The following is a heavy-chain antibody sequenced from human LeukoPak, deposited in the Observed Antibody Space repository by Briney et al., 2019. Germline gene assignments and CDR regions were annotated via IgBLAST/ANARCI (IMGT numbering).Heavy chain of an antibody. CDR1: GGSFSGHY. V-gene: IGHV4-34*01. CDR2: INHSGST. CDR3: ARGRAYSSSWTHYYYMDV. D-gene: IGHD6-13*01. Sequence: PSETLSLTCAVSGGSFSGHYWNWMRQPPGEGLEWIGEINHSGSTNYNPSLKSRVTISVDTSKNQFSLKLSSVTAADTAVYYCARGRAYSSSWTHYYYMDVWGKGTRSPSP. J-gene: IGHJ6*03.